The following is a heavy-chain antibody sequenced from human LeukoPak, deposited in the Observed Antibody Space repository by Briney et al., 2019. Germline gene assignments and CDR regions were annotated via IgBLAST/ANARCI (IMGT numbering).Heavy chain of an antibody. CDR3: ARVGVGTVAGNYFDD. J-gene: IGHJ4*02. Sequence: GGSLRLSCTASGFTVSSSYMTWVRQAPGKGLEWVSLIYSGGGTYYADSVKGRSTISRHNFENTLYLQMNSLRAEDTAVYYCARVGVGTVAGNYFDDWGQGTLVTVSS. V-gene: IGHV3-53*04. CDR2: IYSGGGT. D-gene: IGHD6-19*01. CDR1: GFTVSSSY.